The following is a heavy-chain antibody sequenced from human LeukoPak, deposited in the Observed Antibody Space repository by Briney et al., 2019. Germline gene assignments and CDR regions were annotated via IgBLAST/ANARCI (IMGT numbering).Heavy chain of an antibody. V-gene: IGHV4-34*01. D-gene: IGHD3-10*01. CDR1: GGSFSGYY. Sequence: SETLSLTCAVYGGSFSGYYWNWIRQPPGKGLEWIGEINHSGSTNYNPSLKSRVTVSVDTSKNQFPLKLSSVTAADTAVYYCARDGSGSYYKLDSWGQGTLVTVSS. CDR3: ARDGSGSYYKLDS. CDR2: INHSGST. J-gene: IGHJ4*02.